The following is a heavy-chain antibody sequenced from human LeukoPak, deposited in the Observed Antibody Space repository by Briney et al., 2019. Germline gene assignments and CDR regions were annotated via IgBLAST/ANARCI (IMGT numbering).Heavy chain of an antibody. V-gene: IGHV3-48*04. Sequence: GGSLRLSCAASGFTFSSYWMSWVRQAPGKGLEWVSYISSSGSTIYYADSVKGRFTISRDNAKNSLYLQMNSLRAEDTAVYYCARAYNWNFDYWGQGTLVTVSS. J-gene: IGHJ4*02. CDR1: GFTFSSYW. D-gene: IGHD1-20*01. CDR2: ISSSGSTI. CDR3: ARAYNWNFDY.